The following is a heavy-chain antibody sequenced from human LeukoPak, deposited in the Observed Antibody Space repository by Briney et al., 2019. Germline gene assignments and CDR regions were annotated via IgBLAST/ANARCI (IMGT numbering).Heavy chain of an antibody. CDR1: GFTFDDYA. Sequence: GGSLRLSCAASGFTFDDYAMHWVRQAPGKGLEWVSGISWNSGSIGYADSVKGRFTISRDNAKNSLYLQMNSLRAEDTALYYCAKDPTSLLWFGESCYFDYWGQGTLVAVSS. D-gene: IGHD3-10*01. J-gene: IGHJ4*02. CDR3: AKDPTSLLWFGESCYFDY. CDR2: ISWNSGSI. V-gene: IGHV3-9*01.